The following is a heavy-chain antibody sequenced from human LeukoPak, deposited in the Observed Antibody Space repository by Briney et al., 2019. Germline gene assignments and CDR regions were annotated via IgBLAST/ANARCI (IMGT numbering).Heavy chain of an antibody. CDR3: ARGILTGYLNWFDP. J-gene: IGHJ5*02. Sequence: SQTLSLTCTVSGGSISSGGYYWSWIRQHPGKGLEWIGYIYYSGSTYYNPSLKSRVTISVDTSKNQFSLKLSSVTAADTAVYYCARGILTGYLNWFDPWGQGTLVTVSS. CDR1: GGSISSGGYY. D-gene: IGHD3-9*01. CDR2: IYYSGST. V-gene: IGHV4-31*03.